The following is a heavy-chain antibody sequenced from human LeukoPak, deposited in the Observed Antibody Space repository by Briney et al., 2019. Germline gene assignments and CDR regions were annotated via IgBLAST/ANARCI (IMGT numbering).Heavy chain of an antibody. CDR2: ISAYNGNT. J-gene: IGHJ3*02. CDR3: ARDGPNCSGGSCSVI. Sequence: GASVKVSCKASGYTFTSYAMNWVRQAPGQGLEWMGWISAYNGNTNYAQKLQGRVTMTTDTSTSTAYMELRSLRSDDTAVYYCARDGPNCSGGSCSVIWGQGTMVTVSS. CDR1: GYTFTSYA. D-gene: IGHD2-15*01. V-gene: IGHV1-18*01.